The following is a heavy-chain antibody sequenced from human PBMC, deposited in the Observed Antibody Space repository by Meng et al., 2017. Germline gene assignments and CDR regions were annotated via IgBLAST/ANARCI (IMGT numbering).Heavy chain of an antibody. CDR1: GFTFSSYA. D-gene: IGHD1-7*01. V-gene: IGHV3-30*01. Sequence: GGSLRLSCAASGFTFSSYAMHWVCQAPGKGLEWVAVISYDGSNKYYADSVKGRFTISRDNSKNTLYLQMNSLRAEDTAVYYCAREVRNYDDYWGQGTLVTVSS. CDR2: ISYDGSNK. CDR3: AREVRNYDDY. J-gene: IGHJ4*02.